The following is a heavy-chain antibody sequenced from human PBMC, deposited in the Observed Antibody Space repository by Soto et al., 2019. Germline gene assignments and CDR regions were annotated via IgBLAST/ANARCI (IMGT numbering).Heavy chain of an antibody. D-gene: IGHD6-19*01. CDR3: AHRPGGYMSGWDNGYFDY. V-gene: IGHV2-5*02. J-gene: IGHJ4*02. Sequence: QITLNESGPTLVKPTQTLTLTCTFSGFSFSTSQVGVGWIRQPPGKAQEWLALLYWDDDKRYNPSLRSRLTITKDTSQNQVVLTMTNMDPVDTATYFCAHRPGGYMSGWDNGYFDYWGRGALVTVSS. CDR1: GFSFSTSQVG. CDR2: LYWDDDK.